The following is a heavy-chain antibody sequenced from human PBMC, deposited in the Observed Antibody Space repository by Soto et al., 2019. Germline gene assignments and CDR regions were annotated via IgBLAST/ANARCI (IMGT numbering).Heavy chain of an antibody. Sequence: EVQLVESGGGLVQPGRSLRLSCAASGFTFDDYAMHWVRQAPGKGLEWVSGISWNSGSIGYADSVKGRFTISRDNAKNSLYLQMNSLRAEDTALYYCAKDVSIITIQYYFDYWGQGTLVTVSS. V-gene: IGHV3-9*01. CDR2: ISWNSGSI. CDR3: AKDVSIITIQYYFDY. J-gene: IGHJ4*02. CDR1: GFTFDDYA. D-gene: IGHD3-3*01.